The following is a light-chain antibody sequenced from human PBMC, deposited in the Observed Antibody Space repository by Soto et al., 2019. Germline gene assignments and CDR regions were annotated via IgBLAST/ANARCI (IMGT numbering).Light chain of an antibody. CDR2: KAS. V-gene: IGKV1-5*03. Sequence: DIQMTQSPSILSASIGDRVTITCRTSQSVDSWLAWYQQKPGKAPKLLIYKASSLQTGVPSRFSGSGSGTEFTLTISSLQPDDFATYYCQHYNDYSRMFGQGTKVEIK. CDR1: QSVDSW. J-gene: IGKJ1*01. CDR3: QHYNDYSRM.